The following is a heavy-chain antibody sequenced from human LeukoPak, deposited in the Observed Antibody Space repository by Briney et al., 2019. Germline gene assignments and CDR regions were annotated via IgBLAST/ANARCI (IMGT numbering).Heavy chain of an antibody. D-gene: IGHD3-22*01. CDR2: ISHDGSNE. CDR3: ARSYDSSGYYSFDC. V-gene: IGHV3-30-3*01. CDR1: GFTFSTYA. J-gene: IGHJ4*02. Sequence: PGRSLRLSCAASGFTFSTYAMHWVRQPPGKGLEWVAVISHDGSNEYYADSVKGRFTISRDNSKNMPSLQMNSLRGDDTAVYYCARSYDSSGYYSFDCWGQGTLVTVSS.